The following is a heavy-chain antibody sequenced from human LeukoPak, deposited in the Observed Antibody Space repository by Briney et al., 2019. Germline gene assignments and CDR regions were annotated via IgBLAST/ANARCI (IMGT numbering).Heavy chain of an antibody. Sequence: PGGSLRLSCAASGLTFSSYAMHWVRQAPGKGLEWVAVISYDGSNKYYADSVRGRFTISRDNSKNTLYLQMNSLRAEDTAVYYCARAAPWYPGSLDYWGQGTLVTVSS. CDR2: ISYDGSNK. CDR3: ARAAPWYPGSLDY. V-gene: IGHV3-30-3*01. J-gene: IGHJ4*02. D-gene: IGHD6-13*01. CDR1: GLTFSSYA.